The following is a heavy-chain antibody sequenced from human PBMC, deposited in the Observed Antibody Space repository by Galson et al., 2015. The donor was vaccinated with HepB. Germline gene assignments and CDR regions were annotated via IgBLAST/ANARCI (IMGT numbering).Heavy chain of an antibody. Sequence: SLRLSCAASGFTFSSYSMNWVRQAPGKGLEWVSSISSSSSYIYYADSVKGRFTISRDNAKNSLYLQMNSLRAEDTAVYYCAREASYYDILTGYYSFDYWGQGTLVTVSS. CDR3: AREASYYDILTGYYSFDY. V-gene: IGHV3-21*01. CDR1: GFTFSSYS. J-gene: IGHJ4*02. CDR2: ISSSSSYI. D-gene: IGHD3-9*01.